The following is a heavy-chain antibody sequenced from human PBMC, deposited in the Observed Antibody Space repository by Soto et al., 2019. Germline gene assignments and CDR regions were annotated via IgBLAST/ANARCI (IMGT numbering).Heavy chain of an antibody. D-gene: IGHD3-16*01. Sequence: EVQLVESGGGLVQPGGSVKLSCAVSGFTFSSHAMNWVRQAPGKGLEWVAYIHGTRSIIYYADSVKGRFTISRDNAKNSLYLQMDSLRDEDTALYYCARDARNADYDYWGQGTLVTVSS. CDR3: ARDARNADYDY. J-gene: IGHJ4*02. CDR1: GFTFSSHA. CDR2: IHGTRSII. V-gene: IGHV3-48*02.